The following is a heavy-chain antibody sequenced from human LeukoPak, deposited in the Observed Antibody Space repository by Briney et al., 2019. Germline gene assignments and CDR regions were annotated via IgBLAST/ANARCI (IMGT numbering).Heavy chain of an antibody. J-gene: IGHJ4*02. Sequence: GGSLRLSCAASGFTFDDYAMHWVRQAPGKGLEWVSGISWNSGSIGYADSVKGRLTISRDNAKNSLYLQMNSLGAEDTALYYCAKAPVGFSGSYFDYWGQGTLVTVSS. D-gene: IGHD1-26*01. CDR3: AKAPVGFSGSYFDY. CDR2: ISWNSGSI. V-gene: IGHV3-9*01. CDR1: GFTFDDYA.